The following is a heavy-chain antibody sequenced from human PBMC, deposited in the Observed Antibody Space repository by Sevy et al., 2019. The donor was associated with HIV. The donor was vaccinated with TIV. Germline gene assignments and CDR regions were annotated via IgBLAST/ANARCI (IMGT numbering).Heavy chain of an antibody. CDR1: GFTFSSSA. J-gene: IGHJ3*02. CDR2: IVVGSGNT. V-gene: IGHV1-58*01. D-gene: IGHD3-16*01. CDR3: AAEDMSRSGGPLRVFDM. Sequence: ASVKVSCKASGFTFSSSAVQWVRQARGQRLEWIGWIVVGSGNTDYAKKFQGRVTITRDMSTTTAHMELSSLTSDDTAVYYCAAEDMSRSGGPLRVFDMWGQGTMVTVSS.